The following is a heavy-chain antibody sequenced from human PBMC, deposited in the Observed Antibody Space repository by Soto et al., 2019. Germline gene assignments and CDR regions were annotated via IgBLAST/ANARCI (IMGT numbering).Heavy chain of an antibody. J-gene: IGHJ3*02. CDR3: AKDDDRESFLEWLPNAFDI. D-gene: IGHD3-3*02. V-gene: IGHV3-30*18. CDR2: ISYDGSNK. Sequence: PVGSLRLSCAASGFTFSSYGMHWVRQAPGKGLEWVAVISYDGSNKYYADSVKGRFTISRDNSKNTLYLQMNSLRAEDTAVYYCAKDDDRESFLEWLPNAFDIWGQGTMVTVSS. CDR1: GFTFSSYG.